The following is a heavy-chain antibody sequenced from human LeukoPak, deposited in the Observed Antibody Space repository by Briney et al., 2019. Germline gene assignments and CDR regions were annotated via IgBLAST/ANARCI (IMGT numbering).Heavy chain of an antibody. V-gene: IGHV3-21*01. Sequence: GGSLRLSCAASGFTFSSYSMNWVRQAPRKGLEWVSSISSGSSYIYYANSVKGRFTISRDNAKNSLYLQMNSLRAEDTAVYYCARDSGTALIFSNFDYWGQGTLVTVSS. CDR1: GFTFSSYS. CDR3: ARDSGTALIFSNFDY. CDR2: ISSGSSYI. J-gene: IGHJ4*02. D-gene: IGHD3/OR15-3a*01.